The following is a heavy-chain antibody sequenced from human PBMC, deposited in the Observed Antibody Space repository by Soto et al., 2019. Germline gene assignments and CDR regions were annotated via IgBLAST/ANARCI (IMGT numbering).Heavy chain of an antibody. CDR1: GFTFSSYS. CDR2: ISSSSSTI. Sequence: GGSMRLSCAASGFTFSSYSMNWVRQAPGKGLEWVSYISSSSSTIYYADSVKGRFTISRDNAKNSLYLQMNSLRAEDTAVYYCARHPERIAQIGWFDPWGQGTLVTVSS. J-gene: IGHJ5*02. D-gene: IGHD6-13*01. CDR3: ARHPERIAQIGWFDP. V-gene: IGHV3-48*01.